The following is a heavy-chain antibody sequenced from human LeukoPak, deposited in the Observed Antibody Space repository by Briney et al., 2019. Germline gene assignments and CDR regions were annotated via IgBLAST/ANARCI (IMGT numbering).Heavy chain of an antibody. V-gene: IGHV3-48*03. CDR1: GFTFSSYE. Sequence: GGSLRLSCAASGFTFSSYEMNWVRQAPGKGLEWVSYISSSGSTIYYADSVKGRFTISRDNTKNSLYLQMNSLRAEDMALYYCAKDISSGYGPRGFTFFDYWGQGTLVTVSS. CDR2: ISSSGSTI. J-gene: IGHJ4*02. CDR3: AKDISSGYGPRGFTFFDY. D-gene: IGHD3-22*01.